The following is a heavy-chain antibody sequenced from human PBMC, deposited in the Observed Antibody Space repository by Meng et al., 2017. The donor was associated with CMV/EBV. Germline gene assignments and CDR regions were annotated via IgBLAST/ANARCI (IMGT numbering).Heavy chain of an antibody. Sequence: SGYTFTGYYMHWVRQAPGQGLEWMGWINPNSGGTNYAQKFQGRVTMTRDTSISTAYMELSRLGSDDTAVYYCARVPESGFLEWLLAYWGQGTLVTVSS. CDR1: GYTFTGYY. J-gene: IGHJ4*02. CDR2: INPNSGGT. D-gene: IGHD3-3*01. CDR3: ARVPESGFLEWLLAY. V-gene: IGHV1-2*02.